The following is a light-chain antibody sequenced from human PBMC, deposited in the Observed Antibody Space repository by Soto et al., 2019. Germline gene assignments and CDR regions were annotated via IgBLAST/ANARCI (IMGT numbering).Light chain of an antibody. V-gene: IGKV1-39*01. CDR2: AAS. Sequence: DIQMTQSPSSQSASVGDRVTITCRPSQSINSYLNWYQQKPGKAPKLLIYAASSLQSGVPSRFSGSGSETDFTLTITSLQPDDFATYYCQQSFSTPRTFGQGTRVEI. CDR3: QQSFSTPRT. J-gene: IGKJ1*01. CDR1: QSINSY.